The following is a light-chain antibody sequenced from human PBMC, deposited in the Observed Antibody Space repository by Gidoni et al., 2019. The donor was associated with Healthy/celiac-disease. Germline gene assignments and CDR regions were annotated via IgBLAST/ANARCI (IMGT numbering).Light chain of an antibody. CDR3: ETWDSTLRV. J-gene: IGLJ2*01. V-gene: IGLV4-60*02. Sequence: HPVLTQSSSASASLVSSVKLTCTLSSGHSSYIIAWHQQQPGKAPRYLMKLEGSGSYNKGSGVPDRFSGSSSGADRYLTISNLQFEDEADYYCETWDSTLRVFGGGTKLTVL. CDR1: SGHSSYI. CDR2: LEGSGSY.